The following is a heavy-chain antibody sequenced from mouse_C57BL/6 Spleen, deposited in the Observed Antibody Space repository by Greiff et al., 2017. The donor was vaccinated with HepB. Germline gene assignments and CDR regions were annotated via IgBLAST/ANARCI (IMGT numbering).Heavy chain of an antibody. D-gene: IGHD2-4*01. CDR1: GYTFTSYW. V-gene: IGHV1-55*01. J-gene: IGHJ4*01. Sequence: VQLQQPGAELVKPGASVKMSCKASGYTFTSYWITWVKQRPGQGLEWIGDIYPGSGSTNYNEKFKSKATLTVDTSSSTAYMQLSSLTSEDSAVYYCARERAYDYDGEYAMDYWGQGTSVTVSS. CDR2: IYPGSGST. CDR3: ARERAYDYDGEYAMDY.